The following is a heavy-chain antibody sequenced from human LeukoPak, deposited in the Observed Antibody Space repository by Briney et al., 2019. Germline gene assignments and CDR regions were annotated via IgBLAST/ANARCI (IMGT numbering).Heavy chain of an antibody. Sequence: GGSLRLSCAASGFIFSSYSMNWVRQAPGKGLEWVSSISSSSSYIYYADSVKGRFTISRDNAKNSLYLQMNSLRAEDTALYYCAKDRERYFDWLLDSWGQGTLVTVSS. D-gene: IGHD3-9*01. J-gene: IGHJ5*01. CDR1: GFIFSSYS. CDR3: AKDRERYFDWLLDS. V-gene: IGHV3-21*04. CDR2: ISSSSSYI.